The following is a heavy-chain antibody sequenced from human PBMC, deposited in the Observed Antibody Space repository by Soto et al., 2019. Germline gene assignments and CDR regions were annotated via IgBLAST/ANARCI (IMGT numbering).Heavy chain of an antibody. CDR1: GGSFCGYI. V-gene: IGHV4-34*01. Sequence: SETLSLTCDVYGGSFCGYIRTWIRQTPGKGLQWIGEINHSGSTNYNPSLKSRVTISVDTSKNQFSLKLTSVTAADTAVYYCARDKITGLFDYWGQGTLVTVSS. CDR3: ARDKITGLFDY. J-gene: IGHJ4*02. CDR2: INHSGST. D-gene: IGHD2-8*02.